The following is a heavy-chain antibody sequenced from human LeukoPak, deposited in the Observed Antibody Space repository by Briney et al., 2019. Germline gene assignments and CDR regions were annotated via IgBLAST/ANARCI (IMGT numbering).Heavy chain of an antibody. V-gene: IGHV4-61*02. Sequence: PSETLSLTCAVSGYSISSGYYWSWIRQPAGKGLEWIGRIYTSGSTNYNPSLKSRVTISVDTSKNQFSLKLSSVTAADTAVYYCARVGYYDILTDLAGGADIWGQGTMVTVSS. CDR3: ARVGYYDILTDLAGGADI. CDR1: GYSISSGYY. D-gene: IGHD3-9*01. CDR2: IYTSGST. J-gene: IGHJ3*02.